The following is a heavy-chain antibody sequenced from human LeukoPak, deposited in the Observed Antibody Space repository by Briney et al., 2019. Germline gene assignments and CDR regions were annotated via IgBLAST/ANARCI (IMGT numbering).Heavy chain of an antibody. Sequence: PGGSLRLSCAASGFTFSSYGMHWVRQAPGKGLEWVAVISYDGSNKYYADSVKGRFTISRDNSKNTLYLQMNSLRAEDTAVYYCAKNRGAAAGIPTDWGQGTLVTVSS. CDR1: GFTFSSYG. D-gene: IGHD6-13*01. V-gene: IGHV3-30*18. CDR3: AKNRGAAAGIPTD. CDR2: ISYDGSNK. J-gene: IGHJ4*02.